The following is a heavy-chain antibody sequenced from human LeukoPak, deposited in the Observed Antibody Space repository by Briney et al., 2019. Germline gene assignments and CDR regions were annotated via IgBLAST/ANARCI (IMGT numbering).Heavy chain of an antibody. CDR3: AAEPARIHYDFWSGYYGNDY. CDR2: ISSSGSTI. D-gene: IGHD3-3*01. J-gene: IGHJ4*02. CDR1: GFTFSSYE. Sequence: GGSLRLSCAASGFTFSSYEMNWVRQAPGKGLEWVSYISSSGSTIYYADSVKGRFTISRDNAKNSLYLQMNSLRAEDTAVYYCAAEPARIHYDFWSGYYGNDYWGQGTLVTVSS. V-gene: IGHV3-48*03.